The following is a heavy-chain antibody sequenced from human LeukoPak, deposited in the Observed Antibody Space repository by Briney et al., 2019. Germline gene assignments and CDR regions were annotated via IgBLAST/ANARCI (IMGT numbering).Heavy chain of an antibody. CDR2: IDWDDDK. D-gene: IGHD1-14*01. J-gene: IGHJ6*04. V-gene: IGHV2-70*01. CDR1: GFSLRTRGMC. CDR3: ARMAGNYYYGMDV. Sequence: SGPTLMQPTPTLTLTFTFSGFSLRTRGMCVGWIRQPPGKALEWLSLIDWDDDKYYSTSLKTRLTISKDTSKNQVVLTMTNMDPVDTATYYCARMAGNYYYGMDVWGKGTTVTVSS.